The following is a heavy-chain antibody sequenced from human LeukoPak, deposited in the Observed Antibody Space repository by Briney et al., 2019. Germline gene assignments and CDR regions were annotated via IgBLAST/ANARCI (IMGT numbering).Heavy chain of an antibody. V-gene: IGHV4-39*01. Sequence: SETLCFTCTVSGGSISSSRYYWAWIRQPPGKGLEWIGSIYYSGSTYYNPSLKSRVTISVDTSKNQFSLKLSSVTAADTAVYYCARLSMDYYYGSGSYFSASDIWSQRALVTVSS. CDR2: IYYSGST. CDR3: ARLSMDYYYGSGSYFSASDI. D-gene: IGHD3-10*01. CDR1: GGSISSSRYY. J-gene: IGHJ3*02.